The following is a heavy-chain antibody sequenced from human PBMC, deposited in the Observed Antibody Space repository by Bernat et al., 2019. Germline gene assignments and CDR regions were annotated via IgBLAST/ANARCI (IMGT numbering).Heavy chain of an antibody. Sequence: QITLKESGPTLVKPTQTLTLTCTFSWFSLSTSGVGVGWIRQPPGKALEWLARIYWDDDKRYSPTLKSRLTITKDTSKNQGVLKRTNMDPVDTATYYGAHSDSGWAYNWFDPWGQGTLVTVSS. D-gene: IGHD6-19*01. CDR1: WFSLSTSGVG. CDR3: AHSDSGWAYNWFDP. CDR2: IYWDDDK. J-gene: IGHJ5*02. V-gene: IGHV2-5*02.